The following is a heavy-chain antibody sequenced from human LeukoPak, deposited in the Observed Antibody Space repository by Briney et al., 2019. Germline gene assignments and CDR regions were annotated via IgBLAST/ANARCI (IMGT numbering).Heavy chain of an antibody. CDR1: GFTFTSYW. CDR2: IKQDGSDK. D-gene: IGHD6-13*01. V-gene: IGHV3-7*01. Sequence: GGSLRLSCAASGFTFTSYWMSWVRQAPGRGLEWVANIKQDGSDKYYVDSVKGRFTISRDNAKNSLYLQMNSLRAENTAVYYCAGEPGIAAAGGSPHNWFDPWGQGTLVTVSS. CDR3: AGEPGIAAAGGSPHNWFDP. J-gene: IGHJ5*02.